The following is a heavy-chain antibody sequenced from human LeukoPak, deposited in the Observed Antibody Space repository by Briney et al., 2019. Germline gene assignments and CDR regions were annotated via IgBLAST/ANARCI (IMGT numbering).Heavy chain of an antibody. D-gene: IGHD3-9*01. V-gene: IGHV3-53*01. CDR2: IYSGGST. CDR3: ARVRRGGILRYFDWLFDY. J-gene: IGHJ4*02. Sequence: GGSLRLSCAASGFTFSSYAISWVRQAPGKGLEWVSVIYSGGSTYYADSVKGRFTISRDNSKNTLYLQMNSLRAEDTAVYYCARVRRGGILRYFDWLFDYWGQGTLVTVSS. CDR1: GFTFSSYA.